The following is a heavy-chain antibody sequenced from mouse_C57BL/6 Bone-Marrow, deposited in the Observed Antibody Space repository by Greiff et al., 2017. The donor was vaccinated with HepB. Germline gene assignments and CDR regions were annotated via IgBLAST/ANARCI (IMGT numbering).Heavy chain of an antibody. Sequence: QVQLQQPGAELVMPGASVKLSCKASGYTFTSYWMHWVKQRPGQGLEWIGEIDPSDSYTNYNQKFKGKSTLTVDKSSSTAYMQLSSLTSEDSAVYYCAGIYYGNYYFGYWGQGTTLTVSS. V-gene: IGHV1-69*01. CDR2: IDPSDSYT. CDR3: AGIYYGNYYFGY. D-gene: IGHD2-1*01. J-gene: IGHJ2*01. CDR1: GYTFTSYW.